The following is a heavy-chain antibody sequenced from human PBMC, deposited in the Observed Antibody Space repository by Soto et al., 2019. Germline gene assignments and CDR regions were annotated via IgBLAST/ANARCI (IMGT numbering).Heavy chain of an antibody. V-gene: IGHV3-21*01. Sequence: VQLQQWGAGLLKPSETLSLTCAVYGGSFGGYSWSWVRQPPGKGLEWVSSISSSSSYIYYADSVKGRFTISRDNARNSLYLQMNSLRAEDTALYYCARDLLGSGAFDIWGQGTMVTVSS. CDR1: GGSFGGYS. CDR2: ISSSSSYI. CDR3: ARDLLGSGAFDI. J-gene: IGHJ3*02. D-gene: IGHD7-27*01.